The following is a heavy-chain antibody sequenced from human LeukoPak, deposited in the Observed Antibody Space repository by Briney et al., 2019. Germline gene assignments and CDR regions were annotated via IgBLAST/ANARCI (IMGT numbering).Heavy chain of an antibody. CDR2: ISSSSSYI. D-gene: IGHD3-22*01. CDR1: GFTFSSYS. J-gene: IGHJ4*02. CDR3: ARETYYYDSSGYFDN. V-gene: IGHV3-21*01. Sequence: GGSLRLSCAASGFTFSSYSMNWVRQAPGKGLEWVSSISSSSSYIYCADSVKGRFTISRDNAKNSLYLQMNSLRAEDTAVYYCARETYYYDSSGYFDNWGQGTLVTVSS.